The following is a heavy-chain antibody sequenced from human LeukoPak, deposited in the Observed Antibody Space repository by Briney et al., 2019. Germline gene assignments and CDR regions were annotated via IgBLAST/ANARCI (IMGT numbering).Heavy chain of an antibody. J-gene: IGHJ6*03. D-gene: IGHD6-6*01. CDR1: GYTFTGYY. V-gene: IGHV1-2*02. CDR2: INPNSGGT. Sequence: ASVKVSCKASGYTFTGYYMHWVRQAPGQGLEWMGWINPNSGGTNYAQKFQGRVTMTRDTSISTAYMELSRLRSEDTAVYYCASGSSSSAVYYYYMDVWGKGTTVTVSS. CDR3: ASGSSSSAVYYYYMDV.